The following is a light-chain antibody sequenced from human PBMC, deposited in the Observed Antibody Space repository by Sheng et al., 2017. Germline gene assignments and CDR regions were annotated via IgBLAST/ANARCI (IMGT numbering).Light chain of an antibody. Sequence: EIVLTQSPATLSLSPGERATLSCRASQSVSSYLAWYQQKPGQAPRLLIYDASTRATGIPDRFSGGGSGTDFTLTISRLEPEDSAVYYCQQYDKWPLPFGGGTKVEIK. CDR2: DAS. CDR3: QQYDKWPLP. V-gene: IGKV3-11*01. J-gene: IGKJ4*01. CDR1: QSVSSY.